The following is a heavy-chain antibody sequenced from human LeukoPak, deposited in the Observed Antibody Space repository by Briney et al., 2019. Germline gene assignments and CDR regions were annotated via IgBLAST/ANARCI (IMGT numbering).Heavy chain of an antibody. D-gene: IGHD3-22*01. J-gene: IGHJ4*02. V-gene: IGHV4-59*01. CDR3: ARAGPYYDSSGYHLDY. CDR2: IYYSGST. CDR1: GGSISSYY. Sequence: SETLSLTCTVSGGSISSYYWSWIRQPPGKGLEWIGYIYYSGSTNYNPSLKSRVTISVDTSKNQFSLKLSSVTAADTAVYYCARAGPYYDSSGYHLDYWGQGTLVTVSS.